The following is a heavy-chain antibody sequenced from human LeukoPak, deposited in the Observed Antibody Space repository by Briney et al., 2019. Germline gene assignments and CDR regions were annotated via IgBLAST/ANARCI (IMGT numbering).Heavy chain of an antibody. D-gene: IGHD3-22*01. CDR1: GFTFSSHA. V-gene: IGHV3-23*01. J-gene: IGHJ4*02. CDR3: AKDRDSSGYYDY. Sequence: GGSLRLSCAASGFTFSSHAMSWVRQAPGKGLEWVSAISASGGSTSYADSVRGRFTISRDNPKNTLFLQMNSLRAEDTAVYYCAKDRDSSGYYDYWDQGTLVTVSS. CDR2: ISASGGST.